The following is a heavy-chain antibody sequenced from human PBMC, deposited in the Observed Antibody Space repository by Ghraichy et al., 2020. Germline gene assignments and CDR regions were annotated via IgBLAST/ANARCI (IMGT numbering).Heavy chain of an antibody. CDR2: IYHSGST. CDR1: GYSISSGYY. J-gene: IGHJ3*02. V-gene: IGHV4-38-2*02. CDR3: ARGKVSCSGGSCYSDAFDI. D-gene: IGHD2-15*01. Sequence: SETLSLTCTVSGYSISSGYYWGWIRQPPGKGLEWIGSIYHSGSTYYNPSLKSRVTISVDTSKNQFSLKLSSVTAADTAVYYCARGKVSCSGGSCYSDAFDIWGQGTMVTVSS.